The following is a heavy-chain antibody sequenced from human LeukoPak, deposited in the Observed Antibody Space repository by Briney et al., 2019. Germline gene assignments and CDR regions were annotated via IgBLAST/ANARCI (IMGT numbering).Heavy chain of an antibody. CDR2: IIPIFGTA. CDR3: ARAYCGGDCYSGVYYFDY. D-gene: IGHD2-21*02. V-gene: IGHV1-69*13. J-gene: IGHJ4*02. Sequence: ASVKVSCKASGGTFSSYAISWVRQAPGQGLEWMGGIIPIFGTANYAQKFQGRVTITADESTSTAYMELSSLRSEDTAVYYCARAYCGGDCYSGVYYFDYWGQGTLVTVSS. CDR1: GGTFSSYA.